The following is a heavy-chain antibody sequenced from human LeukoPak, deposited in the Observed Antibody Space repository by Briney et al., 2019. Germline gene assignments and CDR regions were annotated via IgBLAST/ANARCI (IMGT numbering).Heavy chain of an antibody. V-gene: IGHV4-38-2*01. J-gene: IGHJ4*02. CDR2: IFNSGTT. CDR1: GYSISSGYY. D-gene: IGHD2/OR15-2a*01. CDR3: ADTYGN. Sequence: PSETLSLTCSVSGYSISSGYYWGWIRQPPGKGLEWIGYIFNSGTTYYIPSLRSRVIISLDTSKNQFSLKMSSVTAADTAVYFCADTYGNWGQGTLVTVSS.